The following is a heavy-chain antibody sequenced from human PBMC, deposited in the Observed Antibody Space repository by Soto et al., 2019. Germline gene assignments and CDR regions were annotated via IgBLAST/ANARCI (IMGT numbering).Heavy chain of an antibody. D-gene: IGHD6-19*01. J-gene: IGHJ6*03. V-gene: IGHV1-18*01. CDR3: ARDRGVAPPVAGNTHYYYYMDV. CDR2: ISAYNGNT. CDR1: GYSFTNYG. Sequence: QGRLVQSGVEVKKPGASVRVSCKASGYSFTNYGITWVRQAPGQGFEWMGWISAYNGNTNYAQKFQGRVTLTTDASTSTAYLELRSLRSDDTAVYYCARDRGVAPPVAGNTHYYYYMDVWGKGTTVTVSS.